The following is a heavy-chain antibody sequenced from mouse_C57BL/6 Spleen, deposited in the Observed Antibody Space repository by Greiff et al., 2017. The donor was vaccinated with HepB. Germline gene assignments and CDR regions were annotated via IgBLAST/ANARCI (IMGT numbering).Heavy chain of an antibody. J-gene: IGHJ3*01. CDR2: IYPGSGST. Sequence: QVQLQQSGAELVKPGASVKMSCKASGYTFTSYWITWVKQRPGQGLEWIGDIYPGSGSTNYNEKFKSKATLTVDTSSSTAYMQLSSLTSEDSAVYYCAREDDYYGSSLFAYWGQGTLVTVSA. V-gene: IGHV1-55*01. CDR3: AREDDYYGSSLFAY. CDR1: GYTFTSYW. D-gene: IGHD1-1*01.